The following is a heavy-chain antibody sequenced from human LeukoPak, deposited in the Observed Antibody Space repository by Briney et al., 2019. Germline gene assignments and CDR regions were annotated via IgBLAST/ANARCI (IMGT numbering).Heavy chain of an antibody. CDR3: ARVVYDSSTYPKSYFDF. Sequence: PSETLSLTCTVSGGSISSSSYYWGWIRQPPGKGLEWIGSIYYRGITYYNPSLKSRVTISVDTSKNQFSLKLSSVTAADTAVYYCARVVYDSSTYPKSYFDFWCQGTLVTVSS. V-gene: IGHV4-39*07. J-gene: IGHJ4*02. CDR2: IYYRGIT. CDR1: GGSISSSSYY. D-gene: IGHD3-22*01.